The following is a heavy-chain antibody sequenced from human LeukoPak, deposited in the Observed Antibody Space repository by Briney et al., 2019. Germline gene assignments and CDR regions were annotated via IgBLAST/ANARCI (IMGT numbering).Heavy chain of an antibody. Sequence: ASVKVSCKASGYTFTSYGISWVRQAPGQGLEWMGWISAYNGNTNYAQKLQGRVTMTTDTSTSTAYMELRSLRSDDTAVYYCARDLFTTVADWYFDLWGRGTLVTVSS. D-gene: IGHD4-23*01. CDR2: ISAYNGNT. J-gene: IGHJ2*01. CDR1: GYTFTSYG. V-gene: IGHV1-18*01. CDR3: ARDLFTTVADWYFDL.